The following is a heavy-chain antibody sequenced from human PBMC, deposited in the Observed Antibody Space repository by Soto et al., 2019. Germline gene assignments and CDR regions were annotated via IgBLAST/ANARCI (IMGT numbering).Heavy chain of an antibody. V-gene: IGHV4-31*03. CDR2: IYYSGST. CDR3: AREGRTGYSLGLDY. D-gene: IGHD5-18*01. CDR1: GGSISSGGYY. Sequence: SETLYLTCTVSGGSISSGGYYWSWFRQHPGKGLEWIGYIYYSGSTYYNPSLKSRVTISVDTSKNQFSLKLNSVTAADTAVYYCAREGRTGYSLGLDYWGQGTLVT. J-gene: IGHJ4*02.